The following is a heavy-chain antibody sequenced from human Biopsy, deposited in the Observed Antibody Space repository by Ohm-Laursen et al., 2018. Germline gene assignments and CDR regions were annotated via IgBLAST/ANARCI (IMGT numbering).Heavy chain of an antibody. CDR3: AIEGGTYSKPFDY. D-gene: IGHD1-26*01. Sequence: GSSVKVSCNASGYTFTTYGISWVRQAPGQGLEWMGWIRTDNGATDYAQNLQGRVTMTTDTSAATAYMELSSLTFEDTAVYYCAIEGGTYSKPFDYWGQGSQVIVSS. CDR1: GYTFTTYG. J-gene: IGHJ4*02. CDR2: IRTDNGAT. V-gene: IGHV1-18*04.